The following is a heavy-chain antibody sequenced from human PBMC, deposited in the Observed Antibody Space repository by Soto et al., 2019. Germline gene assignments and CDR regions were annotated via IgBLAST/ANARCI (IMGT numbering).Heavy chain of an antibody. CDR3: ARAAFRNRVAARHFRSGYYYYGMDV. CDR1: GFTFSSYG. J-gene: IGHJ6*02. V-gene: IGHV3-33*01. D-gene: IGHD6-6*01. CDR2: IWYDGSNK. Sequence: QVQLVESGGGVVQPGRSLRLSCAASGFTFSSYGMHWVRQAPGKGLEWVAVIWYDGSNKYYADSVKGRFTISRDNSKNTLYLQMNSLRAEDTAVYYCARAAFRNRVAARHFRSGYYYYGMDVWGQGTTVTVSS.